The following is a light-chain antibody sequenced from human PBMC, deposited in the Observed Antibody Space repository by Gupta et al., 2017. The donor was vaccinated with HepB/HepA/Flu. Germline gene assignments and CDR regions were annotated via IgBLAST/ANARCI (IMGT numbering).Light chain of an antibody. CDR3: AAWDDSLSAVV. V-gene: IGLV1-47*01. CDR2: RNN. Sequence: QSVLTQAPSASGPPGQRVSCGCSGSSSSFGGNYVYWYQQPPGTAPKLLIYRNNQRPSGVPDRFSGSKSGTSASLAISGLRSEDEADYYCAAWDDSLSAVVFGGGTKLTV. J-gene: IGLJ2*01. CDR1: SSSFGGNY.